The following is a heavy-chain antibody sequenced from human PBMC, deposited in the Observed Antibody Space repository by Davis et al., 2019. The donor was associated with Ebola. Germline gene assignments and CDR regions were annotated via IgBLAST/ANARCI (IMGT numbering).Heavy chain of an antibody. CDR3: ARGDFLAAAGYYFDF. CDR2: IYPRDSYT. J-gene: IGHJ4*02. V-gene: IGHV5-51*01. CDR1: GYSFTNYW. D-gene: IGHD6-13*01. Sequence: GESLKISCEASGYSFTNYWIGWVRQIPGKGLEWMAIIYPRDSYTRYSPSFLGQVIISADKSISTAYLQWSSLKASDTAMYYCARGDFLAAAGYYFDFWGQGTLVTVSS.